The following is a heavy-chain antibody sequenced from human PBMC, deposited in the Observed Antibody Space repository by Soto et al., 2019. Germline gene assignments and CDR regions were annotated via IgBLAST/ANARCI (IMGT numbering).Heavy chain of an antibody. Sequence: GASVKVSCKASGYTFTTYAMHWVRQAPGQRLEWMGWINGDNGNTKYSQKFQDRVTITRDTSANTAYMELSSLISEDTAVYYCARDWSNYYYGMDVWGQGTTVTVSS. CDR3: ARDWSNYYYGMDV. CDR2: INGDNGNT. CDR1: GYTFTTYA. J-gene: IGHJ6*02. D-gene: IGHD3-3*01. V-gene: IGHV1-3*01.